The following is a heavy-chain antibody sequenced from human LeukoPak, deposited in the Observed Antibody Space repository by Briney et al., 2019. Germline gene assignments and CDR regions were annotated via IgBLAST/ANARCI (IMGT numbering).Heavy chain of an antibody. Sequence: GGSLRLSCAASGFTFTNYWMSWVRQGPGKGLEWVANINQDGSVKYYVDSVKGRFTISRDNAKNSQYLQMYSLRVEDTAIYYCARIGYSSSSLDYWGQGTLVTVSS. V-gene: IGHV3-7*01. CDR3: ARIGYSSSSLDY. J-gene: IGHJ4*02. D-gene: IGHD6-6*01. CDR2: INQDGSVK. CDR1: GFTFTNYW.